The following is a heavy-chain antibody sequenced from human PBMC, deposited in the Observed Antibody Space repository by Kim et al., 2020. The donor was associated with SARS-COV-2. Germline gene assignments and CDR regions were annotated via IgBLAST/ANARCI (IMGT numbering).Heavy chain of an antibody. Sequence: DGSTTTYVASVKGRFTISRDNAKNTLYLQMNSLRAEDTAVYYCARGDYYSYWGQGTLVTVSS. CDR2: DGSTT. J-gene: IGHJ4*02. V-gene: IGHV3-74*01. CDR3: ARGDYYSY. D-gene: IGHD3-22*01.